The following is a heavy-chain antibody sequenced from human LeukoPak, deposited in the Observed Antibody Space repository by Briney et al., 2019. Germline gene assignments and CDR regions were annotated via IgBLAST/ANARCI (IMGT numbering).Heavy chain of an antibody. CDR3: ATSDTVSTYNRFDP. V-gene: IGHV4-39*01. Sequence: SETLSLTCNVSGGSISSNTYFWGWIRRPPGKGLEWIGSIRYSGSTYYNPSLKSRVTISVDTSNNQFSLHLTSLTAADTAVYYCATSDTVSTYNRFDPWGLGTLVTVS. CDR1: GGSISSNTYF. CDR2: IRYSGST. D-gene: IGHD5/OR15-5a*01. J-gene: IGHJ5*02.